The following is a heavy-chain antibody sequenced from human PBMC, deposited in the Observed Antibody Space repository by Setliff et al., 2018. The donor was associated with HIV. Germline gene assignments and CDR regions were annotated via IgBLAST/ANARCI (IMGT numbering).Heavy chain of an antibody. V-gene: IGHV3-43*01. D-gene: IGHD1-1*01. CDR2: ISWDRYTT. J-gene: IGHJ3*01. Sequence: PGESLKISCAASGFNFNDYTMHWVRQGPGKTLEWVSLISWDRYTTNYADPVKGRFTISRDNSKDSLYLQMNSLRIEDTALYYCAKEGRTTSAFDVWGQGTMVTVSS. CDR3: AKEGRTTSAFDV. CDR1: GFNFNDYT.